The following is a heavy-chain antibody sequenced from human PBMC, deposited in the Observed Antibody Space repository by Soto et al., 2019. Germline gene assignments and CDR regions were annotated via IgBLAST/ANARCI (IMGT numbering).Heavy chain of an antibody. CDR2: ISYDGSNK. Sequence: GGSLRLSCAASGFTFSSYAMHWVRQAPGKGLEWVAVISYDGSNKYYADSVKGRFTISRDNSKNTLYLQMNSLRAEDTAVYYCASLGGYSYAESYSGMDVWGQGTTVTVSS. V-gene: IGHV3-30-3*01. CDR3: ASLGGYSYAESYSGMDV. CDR1: GFTFSSYA. D-gene: IGHD5-18*01. J-gene: IGHJ6*02.